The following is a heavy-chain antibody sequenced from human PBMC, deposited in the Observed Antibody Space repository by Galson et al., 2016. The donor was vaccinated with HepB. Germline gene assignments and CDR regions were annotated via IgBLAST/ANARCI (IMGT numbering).Heavy chain of an antibody. CDR2: TYYRSEWRQ. V-gene: IGHV6-1*01. Sequence: CAISGDSVSNNIDGWNWIRQSPSRGLEWLGGTYYRSEWRQDYAPSVRSRISINPDTSKNQFSLHLTSVTPEDTAVYYCVKSIYLGRGFVAWGQGTLVTVSS. CDR1: GDSVSNNIDG. D-gene: IGHD2-2*02. J-gene: IGHJ4*02. CDR3: VKSIYLGRGFVA.